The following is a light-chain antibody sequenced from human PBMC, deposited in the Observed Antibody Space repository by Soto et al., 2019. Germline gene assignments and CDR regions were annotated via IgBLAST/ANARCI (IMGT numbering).Light chain of an antibody. J-gene: IGLJ1*01. CDR1: SSDVGTYNY. CDR2: QVS. Sequence: QSALTQPASVSGSPGQSITLSCTGTSSDVGTYNYVSWYQQHPGKAPKLMISQVSNRPSGVSNRFSGSKSGNTASLTISGLQAEDEADYYCSSYTLSSTYVFGTGTKVTVL. CDR3: SSYTLSSTYV. V-gene: IGLV2-14*01.